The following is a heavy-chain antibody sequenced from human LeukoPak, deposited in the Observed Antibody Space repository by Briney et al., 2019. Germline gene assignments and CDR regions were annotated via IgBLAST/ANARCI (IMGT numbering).Heavy chain of an antibody. CDR3: ARDKDEYGDYGRAPGWFDP. CDR1: GGTFSSYA. J-gene: IGHJ5*02. V-gene: IGHV1-69*06. CDR2: IIPIFGTA. D-gene: IGHD4-17*01. Sequence: SVKVSCKASGGTFSSYAISWVRQAPGQGLEWMGGIIPIFGTANYAQKFQGRVTITADKSTSTAYMELSSLRSEDTAVYYCARDKDEYGDYGRAPGWFDPWGQGTLVTVSS.